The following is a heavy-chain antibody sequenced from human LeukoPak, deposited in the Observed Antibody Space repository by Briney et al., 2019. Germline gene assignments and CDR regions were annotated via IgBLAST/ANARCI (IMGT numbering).Heavy chain of an antibody. CDR1: GGSISTYY. Sequence: SETLSLTCTVSGGSISTYYWSWIRQPPGKGLEWIGYIYYSGSTNYNPSLKSRVTISVDTSKNQFSLKLSSVTAADTAVYYCARTFEGVVVHYWGQGTLVTVSS. CDR2: IYYSGST. D-gene: IGHD2-15*01. CDR3: ARTFEGVVVHY. J-gene: IGHJ4*02. V-gene: IGHV4-59*01.